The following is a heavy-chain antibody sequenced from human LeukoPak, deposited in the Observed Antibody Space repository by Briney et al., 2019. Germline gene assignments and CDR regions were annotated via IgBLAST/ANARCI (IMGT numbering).Heavy chain of an antibody. Sequence: PGGSLRLSCAASGFTFSSYAMHWVRQAPGKGLEWVAVISYDGSNKYYADSVKGRFTISRDNSKNTLYLQMNSLRAEDTAVYYCAREGGYSGHFDYWGREALVTVSS. CDR1: GFTFSSYA. CDR3: AREGGYSGHFDY. D-gene: IGHD3-22*01. J-gene: IGHJ4*02. CDR2: ISYDGSNK. V-gene: IGHV3-30-3*01.